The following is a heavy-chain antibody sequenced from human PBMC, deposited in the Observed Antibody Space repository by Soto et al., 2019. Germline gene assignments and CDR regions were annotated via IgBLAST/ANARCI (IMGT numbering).Heavy chain of an antibody. V-gene: IGHV4-59*08. D-gene: IGHD6-19*01. CDR1: GGSISSYY. Sequence: PSETLSLTCTVSGGSISSYYWSWIRQPPGKGLEWIGYIYYSGSTNYNPSLKSRVTISVDTSKNQFSLKLSSVTAADTAVYYCARSLSYSSGSTWGQGTLVTVSS. CDR3: ARSLSYSSGST. J-gene: IGHJ5*02. CDR2: IYYSGST.